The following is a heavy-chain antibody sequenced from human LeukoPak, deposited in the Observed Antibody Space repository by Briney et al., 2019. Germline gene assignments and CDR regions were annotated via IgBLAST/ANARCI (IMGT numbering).Heavy chain of an antibody. CDR3: ARAVSGRFDY. CDR1: GGSMSHYH. J-gene: IGHJ4*02. V-gene: IGHV4-59*12. D-gene: IGHD6-19*01. Sequence: SETLSLTCTVSGGSMSHYHWGWIRRPPGKGLEWTGYIYYSGSTNYNPSLKSRVTISVDTSKNQFSLKLSSVTAADTAIYYCARAVSGRFDYWGQGTLVTVSS. CDR2: IYYSGST.